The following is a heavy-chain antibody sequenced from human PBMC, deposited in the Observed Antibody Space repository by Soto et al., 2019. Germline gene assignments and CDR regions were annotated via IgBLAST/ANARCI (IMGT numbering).Heavy chain of an antibody. D-gene: IGHD6-19*01. CDR1: GFIFHNYG. V-gene: IGHV3-30*18. CDR3: AKVDYSSGWYGYFDS. Sequence: TGGSLRLSCAASGFIFHNYGMHWVRQAPGKGLEWVAVITYDGSNKYYADSVKGRFTISRDNSKDTLFLQLNSVRAEDTAVYYCAKVDYSSGWYGYFDSWGQGALVTVSS. CDR2: ITYDGSNK. J-gene: IGHJ4*02.